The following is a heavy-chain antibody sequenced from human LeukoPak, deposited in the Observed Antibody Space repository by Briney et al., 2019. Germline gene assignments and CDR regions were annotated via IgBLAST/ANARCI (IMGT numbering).Heavy chain of an antibody. CDR3: ARSMEYRYSSGWDWYFDL. V-gene: IGHV1-18*04. J-gene: IGHJ2*01. Sequence: GASVKVSCKASGYTFTSYGISWGRQAPGKGLEWLGWISAYKGNTNYAQKLQGGVTMTTDTSTSTAYMELRSLRSDDTAVYYCARSMEYRYSSGWDWYFDLWGRGTLVTVSS. CDR1: GYTFTSYG. D-gene: IGHD6-19*01. CDR2: ISAYKGNT.